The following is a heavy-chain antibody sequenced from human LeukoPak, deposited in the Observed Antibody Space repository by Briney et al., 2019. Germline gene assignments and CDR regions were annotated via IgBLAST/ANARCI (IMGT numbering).Heavy chain of an antibody. CDR2: ISTDGRST. Sequence: GGSLRLSCVASGFTFSSYWMHWVRQDPRKGLVWVSRISTDGRSTTYADSVKGRFTISRDNAKNTLYVQMNSLRAEDTAVYYCAREGSLSYSDYVYYYYMDVWGKGTTVTVSS. CDR1: GFTFSSYW. D-gene: IGHD4-11*01. V-gene: IGHV3-74*03. J-gene: IGHJ6*03. CDR3: AREGSLSYSDYVYYYYMDV.